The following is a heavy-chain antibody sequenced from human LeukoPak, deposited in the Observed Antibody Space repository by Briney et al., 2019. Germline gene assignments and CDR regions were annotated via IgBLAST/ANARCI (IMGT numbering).Heavy chain of an antibody. Sequence: GRSLRLSCAASGFTFSGYAMHWVRQAPGKGLEWVAVISYDGSNKYYADSVKGRFTISRDNSKNTLYLQMNSLRAEDTAVYYCARLDYYYGMDVWGQGTTVTVS. J-gene: IGHJ6*02. CDR1: GFTFSGYA. CDR2: ISYDGSNK. V-gene: IGHV3-30-3*01. CDR3: ARLDYYYGMDV.